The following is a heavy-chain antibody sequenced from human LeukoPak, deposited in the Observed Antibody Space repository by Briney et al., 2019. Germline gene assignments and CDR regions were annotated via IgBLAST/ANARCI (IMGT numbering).Heavy chain of an antibody. Sequence: GGSLRLSCAASGFIFNSYEMNWVRQAPGKGLEWVSYISISGSPIYYADSVKGRFTISRDNAKNSLYLQMNSLRADDTAVYYCAREYNFWSGYHSYNWFDPWGQGTLVTVSS. J-gene: IGHJ5*02. CDR1: GFIFNSYE. CDR2: ISISGSPI. V-gene: IGHV3-48*03. CDR3: AREYNFWSGYHSYNWFDP. D-gene: IGHD3-3*01.